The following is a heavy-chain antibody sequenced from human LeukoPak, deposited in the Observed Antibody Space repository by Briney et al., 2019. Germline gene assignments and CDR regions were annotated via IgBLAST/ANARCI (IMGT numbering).Heavy chain of an antibody. CDR2: IYPGDSDT. Sequence: GASLQISCKGSGYSFTSYWIGWVRQLPGKGLEWMGIIYPGDSDTRYSPSFQGQVTISADKSIGTAYLQWSSLKASDTAMYYCARGLGWLRFDYFDYWGQGTLVTVSS. D-gene: IGHD5-12*01. V-gene: IGHV5-51*01. CDR1: GYSFTSYW. J-gene: IGHJ4*02. CDR3: ARGLGWLRFDYFDY.